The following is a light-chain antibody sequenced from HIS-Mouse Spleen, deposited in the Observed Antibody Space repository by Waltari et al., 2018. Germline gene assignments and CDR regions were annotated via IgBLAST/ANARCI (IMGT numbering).Light chain of an antibody. Sequence: DIQLTQSPSFLSASVGDRVTITCRASPGISSYLAWYQQKPGQSPKLLIYAASTLQSGVPSRFSGSGSGTEFTLTISSLQPEDFATYYCQQLNSYPPTFGQGTKVEIK. CDR1: PGISSY. CDR3: QQLNSYPPT. CDR2: AAS. J-gene: IGKJ1*01. V-gene: IGKV1-9*01.